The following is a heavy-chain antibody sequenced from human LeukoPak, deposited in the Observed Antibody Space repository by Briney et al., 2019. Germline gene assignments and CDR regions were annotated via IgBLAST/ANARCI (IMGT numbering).Heavy chain of an antibody. CDR1: GYTFTGYY. V-gene: IGHV1-2*02. J-gene: IGHJ4*02. CDR2: INPNSGGT. CDR3: ARVQDYGDYPDY. D-gene: IGHD4-17*01. Sequence: GASVKVSCKASGYTFTGYYLHWVRQAPGQGLEWRGGINPNSGGTNYAQKFQGRVTMTRDTSISTAYMELSRLRSADTAVYYCARVQDYGDYPDYWGQGTLVTVSS.